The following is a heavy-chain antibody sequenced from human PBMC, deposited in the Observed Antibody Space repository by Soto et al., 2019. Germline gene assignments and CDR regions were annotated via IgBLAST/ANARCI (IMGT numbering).Heavy chain of an antibody. J-gene: IGHJ6*02. Sequence: QVQLQESGPGLVKPSGTLSLTCAVSGGSISSSNWWSWVRQPPGKGLEWIGEIYHSGSTNYNPSLKTRVTISVDKSKNQSSLTLSSVTAADSAVYYCARVTGHYYYGMAVWGQGTTVTVSS. V-gene: IGHV4-4*02. CDR2: IYHSGST. CDR3: ARVTGHYYYGMAV. CDR1: GGSISSSNW.